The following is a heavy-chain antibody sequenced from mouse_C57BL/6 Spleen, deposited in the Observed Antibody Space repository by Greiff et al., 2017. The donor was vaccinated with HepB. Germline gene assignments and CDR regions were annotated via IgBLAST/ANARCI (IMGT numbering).Heavy chain of an antibody. CDR2: INPSSGYT. CDR1: GYTFTSYW. CDR3: AREDYGSSYEKGYFDV. Sequence: VKVVESGAELAKPGASVKLSCKASGYTFTSYWMHWVKQRPGQGLEWIGYINPSSGYTKYNQKFKDKATLTADKSSSTAYMQLSSLTYEDSAVYYCAREDYGSSYEKGYFDVWGTGTTVTVSS. J-gene: IGHJ1*03. V-gene: IGHV1-7*01. D-gene: IGHD1-1*01.